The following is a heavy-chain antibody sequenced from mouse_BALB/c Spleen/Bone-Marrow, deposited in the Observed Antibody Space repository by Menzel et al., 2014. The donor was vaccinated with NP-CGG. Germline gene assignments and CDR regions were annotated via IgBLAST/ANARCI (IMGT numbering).Heavy chain of an antibody. Sequence: DLVKPGASVKLSCKASGYTLTNYWINLIKQRPGQGLEWVGRIAPGSGSTYYNEMFKGKATLTVDTSSSTAYIQLSSLSSEDSAVYFCARGIYYGNYVYAMDYWGRGTSVTVSS. CDR2: IAPGSGST. V-gene: IGHV1S41*01. J-gene: IGHJ4*01. CDR3: ARGIYYGNYVYAMDY. CDR1: GYTLTNYW. D-gene: IGHD2-1*01.